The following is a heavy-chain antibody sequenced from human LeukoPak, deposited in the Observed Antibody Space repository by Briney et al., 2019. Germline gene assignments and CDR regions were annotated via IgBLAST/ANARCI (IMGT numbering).Heavy chain of an antibody. J-gene: IGHJ4*02. D-gene: IGHD3-3*01. CDR1: GFTFRNYV. Sequence: GGSLGLSCAASGFTFRNYVIHWVRQAPGKGLEWVAVTSSDLNVKLYADSVKGRFTISRDNAKNSLYLQMNSLRAEDTAVYYCASDYDFWSGLDYWGQGTLVTVSS. CDR2: TSSDLNVK. V-gene: IGHV3-30-3*01. CDR3: ASDYDFWSGLDY.